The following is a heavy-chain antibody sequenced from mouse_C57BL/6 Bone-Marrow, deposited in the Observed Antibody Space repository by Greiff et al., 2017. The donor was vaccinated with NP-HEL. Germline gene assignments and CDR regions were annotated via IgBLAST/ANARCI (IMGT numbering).Heavy chain of an antibody. D-gene: IGHD2-3*01. V-gene: IGHV1-82*01. Sequence: QVQLQQSGPELVKPGASVKISCKASGYAFSSSWMNWVKQRPGKGLEWIGRIYPGDGDTNYNGKFKGKATLTADKSSSTAYMQLSSLTSEDSVVYFCAREGYWGSYWGQGTSVTVSS. CDR2: IYPGDGDT. CDR1: GYAFSSSW. CDR3: AREGYWGSY. J-gene: IGHJ4*01.